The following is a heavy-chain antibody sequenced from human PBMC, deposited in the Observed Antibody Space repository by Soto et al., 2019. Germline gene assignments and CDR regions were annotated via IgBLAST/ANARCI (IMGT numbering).Heavy chain of an antibody. V-gene: IGHV4-30-4*01. CDR3: ARGNSSSSTVGYYYYGMDV. Sequence: PSETLSLTCTVSGGSISSGDYYWSWIRQPPGKGLEWIGYIYYSGSTYYNPSLKSRVTISVDTSKNQFSLKLSSVTAADTAVYYCARGNSSSSTVGYYYYGMDVWGQGTTVTVS. CDR1: GGSISSGDYY. D-gene: IGHD6-13*01. J-gene: IGHJ6*02. CDR2: IYYSGST.